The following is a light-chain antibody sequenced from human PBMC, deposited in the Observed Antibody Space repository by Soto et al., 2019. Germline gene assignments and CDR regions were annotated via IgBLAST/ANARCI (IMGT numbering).Light chain of an antibody. CDR2: KAS. CDR1: QTISSW. V-gene: IGKV1-5*03. CDR3: QHYNSYSEA. J-gene: IGKJ1*01. Sequence: DIQMTQSPSTLSASVGDRVTITCRGSQTISSWLAWYQQKPGKAPKLLIYKASTLKSGVPSRFSGSGSETEITLTISSLQPDDFAAYYRQHYNSYSEAVGRGTKVELK.